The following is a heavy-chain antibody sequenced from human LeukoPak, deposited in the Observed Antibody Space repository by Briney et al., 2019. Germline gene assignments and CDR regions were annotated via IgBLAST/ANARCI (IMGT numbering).Heavy chain of an antibody. CDR2: ISAYNGNT. D-gene: IGHD3-10*01. CDR1: GYTFTSYA. Sequence: GASVKVSCTASGYTFTSYAISWVRQAPGQGLEWMGWISAYNGNTNYAQKLQGRVTMTTDTSTSTAYMELRSLRSDDTAVYYCARGWVRGVIAYYYYGMDVWGKGTTVSVSS. V-gene: IGHV1-18*04. J-gene: IGHJ6*04. CDR3: ARGWVRGVIAYYYYGMDV.